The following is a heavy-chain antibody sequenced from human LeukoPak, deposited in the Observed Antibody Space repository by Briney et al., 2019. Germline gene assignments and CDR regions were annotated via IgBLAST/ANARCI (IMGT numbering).Heavy chain of an antibody. CDR2: IYYSGST. CDR3: ARGGWYPESFQH. CDR1: GGSLSSSDHY. Sequence: KASQTLSLTCTVSGGSLSSSDHYWSWIRQPPGKGLEWIGYIYYSGSTNYNPSLKSRVTISVDTSKNQFSLKLSSVTAADTAVYYCARGGWYPESFQHWGQGALVSVSS. V-gene: IGHV4-61*08. D-gene: IGHD6-19*01. J-gene: IGHJ1*01.